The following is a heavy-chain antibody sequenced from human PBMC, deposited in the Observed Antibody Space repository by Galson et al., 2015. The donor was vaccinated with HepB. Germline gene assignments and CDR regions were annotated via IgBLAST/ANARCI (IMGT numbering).Heavy chain of an antibody. CDR3: ARAAPVDKDHYMDV. J-gene: IGHJ6*03. Sequence: SLRLSCAASGFSFSSYWMGWVRQAPGRGLEWVANINQGGSRKYDVDSVKGRFTISRDNAKNSLFLQMNSLRAEDTAVYYCARAAPVDKDHYMDVWGKGTTVTVSS. CDR2: INQGGSRK. CDR1: GFSFSSYW. V-gene: IGHV3-7*01. D-gene: IGHD5-12*01.